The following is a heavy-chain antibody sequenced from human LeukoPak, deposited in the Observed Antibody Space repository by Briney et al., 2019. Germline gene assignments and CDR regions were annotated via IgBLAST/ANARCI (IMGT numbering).Heavy chain of an antibody. D-gene: IGHD4-17*01. CDR2: ISYIGST. CDR1: ADSFSSHY. CDR3: ARDLVTVTKGFDI. V-gene: IGHV4-59*11. Sequence: SETLSLTCAVSADSFSSHYWTWIRQPPGKGLEWIGYISYIGSTNYNPSLKSRVTISIDTSKNQFSLKLSSVAAADTAVYYCARDLVTVTKGFDIWGQGTMVSVSS. J-gene: IGHJ3*02.